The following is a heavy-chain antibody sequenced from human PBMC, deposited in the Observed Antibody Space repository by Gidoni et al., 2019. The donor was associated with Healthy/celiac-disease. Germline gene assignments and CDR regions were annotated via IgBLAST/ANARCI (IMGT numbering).Heavy chain of an antibody. CDR3: ARHQPEKRRVVFGFLEREW. CDR1: GGSISSSRYY. D-gene: IGHD3-3*01. V-gene: IGHV4-39*01. CDR2: IYYSGST. J-gene: IGHJ4*02. Sequence: QLQLQESGPGLVKPSETLSLPCPVSGGSISSSRYYWGWIRQPPGKGLEWIGSIYYSGSTYYNPSLKSRVTRSVDTSKNQFSLKLSSVTAADTAVYYCARHQPEKRRVVFGFLEREWWGQGTLVTVSS.